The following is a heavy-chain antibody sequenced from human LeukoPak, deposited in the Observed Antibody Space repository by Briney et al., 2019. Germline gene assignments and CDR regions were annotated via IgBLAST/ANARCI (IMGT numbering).Heavy chain of an antibody. CDR2: ISSSSSTI. CDR3: ARGVDFWSGYYYNWFGP. V-gene: IGHV3-48*01. CDR1: GFTFSSYS. D-gene: IGHD3-3*01. Sequence: GGSLRLSCAASGFTFSSYSMNWVRQAPGKGLEWVSYISSSSSTIYYADSVKGRFTISRDNAKNSLYLQMNSLRAEDTAVYYCARGVDFWSGYYYNWFGPWGQGTLVTVSS. J-gene: IGHJ5*02.